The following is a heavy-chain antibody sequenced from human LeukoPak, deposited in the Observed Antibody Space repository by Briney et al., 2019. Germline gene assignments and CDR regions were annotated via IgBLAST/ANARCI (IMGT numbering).Heavy chain of an antibody. V-gene: IGHV6-1*01. Sequence: SQTLSLTCAISGDSVSSNSAAWNWIRQSPSRGLEWLGRTFYRSNWYNDYALSVRSRITISPDTSKNQFSLQLSSVIPEDTAIYYCAREEAGSYAFYYWGQGTPVTVSS. CDR3: AREEAGSYAFYY. D-gene: IGHD3-16*01. J-gene: IGHJ4*02. CDR1: GDSVSSNSAA. CDR2: TFYRSNWYN.